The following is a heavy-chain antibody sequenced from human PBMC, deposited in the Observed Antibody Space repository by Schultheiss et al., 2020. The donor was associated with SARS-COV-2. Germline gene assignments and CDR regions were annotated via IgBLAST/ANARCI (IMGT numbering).Heavy chain of an antibody. CDR2: IIPIFGTA. CDR3: ARGGGYYCSGGSCQPN. D-gene: IGHD2-15*01. J-gene: IGHJ4*02. Sequence: SVKVSCKASGYTFTSYAMHWVRQAPGQGLEWMGWIIPIFGTANYAQKFQGRVTITADESTSTAYMELSSLRSEDTAVYYCARGGGYYCSGGSCQPNWGQGTLVTVSS. V-gene: IGHV1-69*13. CDR1: GYTFTSYA.